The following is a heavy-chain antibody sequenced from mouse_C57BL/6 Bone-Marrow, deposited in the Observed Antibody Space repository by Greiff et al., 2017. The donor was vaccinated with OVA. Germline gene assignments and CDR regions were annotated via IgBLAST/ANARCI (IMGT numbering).Heavy chain of an antibody. V-gene: IGHV4-1*01. D-gene: IGHD1-1*01. Sequence: EVKLLESGGGLVQPGGSLKLSCAASGIDFSRYWMSWVRRAPGKGLEWIGEINPDSSTINYAPSLKDKFIISRDNAKNTLYLQMSKVRSEDTALYYCARQPYYGSSYWYFDVWGTGTTVTVSS. J-gene: IGHJ1*03. CDR1: GIDFSRYW. CDR3: ARQPYYGSSYWYFDV. CDR2: INPDSSTI.